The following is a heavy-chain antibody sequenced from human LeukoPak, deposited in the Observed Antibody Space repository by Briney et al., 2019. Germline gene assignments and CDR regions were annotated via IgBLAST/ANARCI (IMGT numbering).Heavy chain of an antibody. CDR1: GFTFSSYA. CDR3: AKDYDYYDSSGYPPDG. CDR2: ISGSGGST. D-gene: IGHD3-22*01. Sequence: PGGFLRLSCAASGFTFSSYAMSWVRQAPGKGLEWVSAISGSGGSTYYADSVKGRFTISRDNSKNTLYLQMNSLRAEDTAVYYCAKDYDYYDSSGYPPDGWGQGTLVTVSS. V-gene: IGHV3-23*01. J-gene: IGHJ4*02.